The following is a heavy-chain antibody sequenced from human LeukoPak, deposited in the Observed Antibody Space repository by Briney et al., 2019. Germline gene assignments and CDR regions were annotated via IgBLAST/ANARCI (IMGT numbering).Heavy chain of an antibody. CDR2: VYSGGST. CDR3: VREVSAWPKNWFDP. D-gene: IGHD3-3*01. Sequence: GGSLRLSCAASGFSVSSNYMSWVRQAPGKGLEWVSVVYSGGSTFYADSVKGRFTISRDNSKNTVYLEMSSLRAEDTAVYYCVREVSAWPKNWFDPWGQGTLVTVSS. J-gene: IGHJ5*02. V-gene: IGHV3-53*01. CDR1: GFSVSSNY.